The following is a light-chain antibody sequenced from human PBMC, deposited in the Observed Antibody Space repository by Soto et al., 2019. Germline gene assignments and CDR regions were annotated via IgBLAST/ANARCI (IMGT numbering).Light chain of an antibody. Sequence: DIVMTQSPGSLAVSLGERATINCKSSQSVLYSSNNNNYLAWYQHKPGQPPKLLIYWASTRESGVPDPFSGSGSGKDFALTISSLQAEDVAVYYCQQYYSTPLTFGGGTKLEIK. V-gene: IGKV4-1*01. CDR1: QSVLYSSNNNNY. J-gene: IGKJ4*01. CDR3: QQYYSTPLT. CDR2: WAS.